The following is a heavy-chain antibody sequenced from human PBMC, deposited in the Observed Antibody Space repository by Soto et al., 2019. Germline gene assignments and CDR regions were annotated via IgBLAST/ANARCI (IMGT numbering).Heavy chain of an antibody. CDR3: ASILAPRYCSSTSCYIGPGDDAFDI. J-gene: IGHJ3*02. CDR2: ISAYNGNT. Sequence: ASVKVSCKASGYTFTSYGISWVRQAPGQGLEWMGWISAYNGNTNYAQKLQGRVTMTTDTSTSTAYMELRSLRSDDTAVYYCASILAPRYCSSTSCYIGPGDDAFDICGQGTMVTVSS. D-gene: IGHD2-2*02. CDR1: GYTFTSYG. V-gene: IGHV1-18*01.